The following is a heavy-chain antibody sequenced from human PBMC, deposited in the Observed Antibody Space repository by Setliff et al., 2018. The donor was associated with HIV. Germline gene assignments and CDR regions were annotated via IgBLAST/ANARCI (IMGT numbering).Heavy chain of an antibody. J-gene: IGHJ4*02. Sequence: SETLSLTCSVSGVSITTDGYYWGWIRHYPGKGLEWIGYKYHSGSTYYNASLASRLIMSLDPSKNQFSLKLNSMTAADTAMYYCAGGRYFRDIRDSRFDFWGQGMLVTVS. V-gene: IGHV4-31*03. CDR3: AGGRYFRDIRDSRFDF. CDR2: KYHSGST. CDR1: GVSITTDGYY. D-gene: IGHD3-9*01.